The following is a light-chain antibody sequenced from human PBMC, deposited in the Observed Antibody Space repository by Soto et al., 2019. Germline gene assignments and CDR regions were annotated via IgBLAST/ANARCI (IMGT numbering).Light chain of an antibody. CDR1: QSISTY. J-gene: IGKJ1*01. V-gene: IGKV1-39*01. Sequence: IQMTQSPSSLSSSLGDRVTITCRASQSISTYLNWYQQKVGLAPKLLIYAASSLQSGVPSRFSGSVSGTDFTLTISSLKTEDFATYYCQQNYSTPRTFGQGTKVDIK. CDR3: QQNYSTPRT. CDR2: AAS.